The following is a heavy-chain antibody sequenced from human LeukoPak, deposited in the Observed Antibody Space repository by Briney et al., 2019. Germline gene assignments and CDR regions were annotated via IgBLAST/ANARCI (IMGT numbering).Heavy chain of an antibody. V-gene: IGHV3-48*04. CDR2: FDDRNGAAST. Sequence: GGSLRLSCEVSGFHFSDYSMNWVRQAPGKGLEWISYFDDRNGAASTSYADSVKGRFIISRDAAKNSLFLQMNSLTAEDTAVYYCARDDKWGLDYWGQGTLVTVYS. J-gene: IGHJ4*02. CDR3: ARDDKWGLDY. D-gene: IGHD1-26*01. CDR1: GFHFSDYS.